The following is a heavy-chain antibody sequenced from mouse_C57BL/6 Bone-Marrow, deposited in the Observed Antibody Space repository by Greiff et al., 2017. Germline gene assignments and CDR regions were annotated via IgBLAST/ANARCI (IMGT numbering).Heavy chain of an antibody. D-gene: IGHD1-1*01. CDR3: ARAFSTVVAVDY. V-gene: IGHV1-59*01. CDR1: GYTFTSYW. J-gene: IGHJ2*01. CDR2: IDPSDSYT. Sequence: QVQLQQPGAELVRPGTSVKLSCKASGYTFTSYWLHWVKQRPGQGLEWIGVIDPSDSYTNYNQKFKGKATLTVDTSSSTAYMQLSSLTSEDSAVYYFARAFSTVVAVDYWGQGTTLTVSS.